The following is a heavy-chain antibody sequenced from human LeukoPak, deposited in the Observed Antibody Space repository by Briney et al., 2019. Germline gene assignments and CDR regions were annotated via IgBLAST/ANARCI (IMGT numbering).Heavy chain of an antibody. V-gene: IGHV1-69*05. CDR2: IIPIFGTA. D-gene: IGHD6-19*01. Sequence: GSSVKVSCKASGGTFSSYAISWVRQAPGQGLEWMGGIIPIFGTANYAQKFQGRVTITTDESTSTAYMELSSLRSEDTAVYYCASFHGSGWHFGVYYFDCWGQGTLVTVSS. CDR1: GGTFSSYA. J-gene: IGHJ4*02. CDR3: ASFHGSGWHFGVYYFDC.